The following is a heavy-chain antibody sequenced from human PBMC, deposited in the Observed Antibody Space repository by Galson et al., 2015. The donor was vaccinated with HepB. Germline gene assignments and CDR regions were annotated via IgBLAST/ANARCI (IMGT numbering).Heavy chain of an antibody. V-gene: IGHV1-46*01. Sequence: VKVSCKASGYTFTSYYMHWVRQAPGQGLEWMGIINPSGGSTSYAQKFQGRVTMTRDTSTSTVYMELSSLRSEDTAVYYCARGRLRLGELSSSFFDYWGQGTLVTVSS. CDR1: GYTFTSYY. CDR2: INPSGGST. D-gene: IGHD3-16*02. CDR3: ARGRLRLGELSSSFFDY. J-gene: IGHJ4*02.